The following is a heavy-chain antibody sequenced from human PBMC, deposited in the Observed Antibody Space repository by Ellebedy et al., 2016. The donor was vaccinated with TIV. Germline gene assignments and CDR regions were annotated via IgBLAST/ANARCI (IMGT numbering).Heavy chain of an antibody. J-gene: IGHJ5*02. CDR3: ASHAPRNYYGSGRGGRGILDP. CDR1: GGSISSYY. V-gene: IGHV4-34*01. D-gene: IGHD3-10*01. Sequence: SETLSLTXTVSGGSISSYYWSWIRQPPGKGLEWIGEINHSGSTNYNPSLKSRVTISVDTSKNQFSLKLSSVTAAYTAVYYCASHAPRNYYGSGRGGRGILDPWGQGTLVTVSS. CDR2: INHSGST.